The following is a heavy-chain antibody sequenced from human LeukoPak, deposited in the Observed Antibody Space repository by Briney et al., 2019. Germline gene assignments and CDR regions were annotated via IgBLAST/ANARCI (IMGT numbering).Heavy chain of an antibody. CDR2: ISGSGGST. D-gene: IGHD3-10*01. CDR1: GFTFSSYA. V-gene: IGHV3-23*01. CDR3: AAVRGVMSYFDY. J-gene: IGHJ4*02. Sequence: GGSLRLSCAASGFTFSSYAMSWVRQAPGKGLEWVSAISGSGGSTYYADSVKGRFTISRDNSKNTLYLQMNSLRVEDTAVYYCAAVRGVMSYFDYWGQGTLVTVSS.